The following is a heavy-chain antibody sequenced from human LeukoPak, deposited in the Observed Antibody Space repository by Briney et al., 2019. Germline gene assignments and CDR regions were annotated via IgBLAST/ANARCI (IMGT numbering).Heavy chain of an antibody. Sequence: ASVKVSCKASGYTFTGYYMHWVRQAPGQGLEWMGWINPNSGGTNYAQKFQGRVTMTRDTSISTAYMELSRLRSDDTAVYYCARYDILTGYHNNNWFDPWGQGTLVTVSS. CDR1: GYTFTGYY. CDR3: ARYDILTGYHNNNWFDP. CDR2: INPNSGGT. D-gene: IGHD3-9*01. J-gene: IGHJ5*02. V-gene: IGHV1-2*02.